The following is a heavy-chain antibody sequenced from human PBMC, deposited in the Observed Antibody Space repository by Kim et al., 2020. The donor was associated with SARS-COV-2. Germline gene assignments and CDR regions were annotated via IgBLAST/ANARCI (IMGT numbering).Heavy chain of an antibody. V-gene: IGHV3-7*01. CDR3: ARDQHSYGSFDI. Sequence: YYVDSVKGRFTISRDNAKNSLYLQMNSLRAEDTAVYYCARDQHSYGSFDIWGQGTMVTVSS. J-gene: IGHJ3*02. D-gene: IGHD5-18*01.